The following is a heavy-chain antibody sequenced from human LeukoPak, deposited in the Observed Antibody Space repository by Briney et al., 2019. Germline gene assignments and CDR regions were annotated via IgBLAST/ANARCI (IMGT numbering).Heavy chain of an antibody. CDR3: ARVVDTAIEFDP. D-gene: IGHD5-18*01. J-gene: IGHJ5*02. CDR1: GYTFTSYA. Sequence: ASVKVSCKASGYTFTSYAMHWVRQAPGQRLEWMGWINAGNGNTKYSQKFQGRVTITRDTSASTAYMELSSLRSEDTAVYYCARVVDTAIEFDPWGQGTLVTVSS. CDR2: INAGNGNT. V-gene: IGHV1-3*01.